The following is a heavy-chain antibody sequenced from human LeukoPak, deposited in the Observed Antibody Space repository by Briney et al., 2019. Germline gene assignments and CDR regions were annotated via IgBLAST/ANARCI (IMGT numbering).Heavy chain of an antibody. V-gene: IGHV4-59*12. J-gene: IGHJ3*02. Sequence: PSETLSLTRTVSGGSISSYYWSWIRQPPGKGREWNGYIYYSGSTNYNPSFENRVTRSVDTSKNQFSLKLSSVTATDTAVYYCARAPFYCDSSVSAFDIWGQGTMVTVSS. D-gene: IGHD3-22*01. CDR2: IYYSGST. CDR3: ARAPFYCDSSVSAFDI. CDR1: GGSISSYY.